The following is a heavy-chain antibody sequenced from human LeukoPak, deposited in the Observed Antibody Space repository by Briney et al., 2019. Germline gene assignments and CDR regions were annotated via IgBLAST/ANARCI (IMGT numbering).Heavy chain of an antibody. CDR2: ISSSGSTI. V-gene: IGHV3-11*04. CDR1: GFTFSDYY. D-gene: IGHD6-6*01. CDR3: ATGRAAHLFDF. Sequence: PGGSLILSCAASGFTFSDYYMSWIRQAPGKGLEWVSYISSSGSTIYYADSVKGRFTISRVNAKNSLYLQMNSLRAEDTAVYYCATGRAAHLFDFWGQGTLVTVSS. J-gene: IGHJ4*02.